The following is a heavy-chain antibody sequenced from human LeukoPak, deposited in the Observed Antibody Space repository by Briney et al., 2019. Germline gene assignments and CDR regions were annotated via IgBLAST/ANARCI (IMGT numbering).Heavy chain of an antibody. V-gene: IGHV3-30*18. CDR3: AKDPVATEPLRLTGFDY. CDR1: GFTFSSYG. J-gene: IGHJ4*02. Sequence: PGGSLRLSCAASGFTFSSYGMHWVRQAPGKGLEWVAVISYDGSNKYYADSVKGRFTISRDNSKNTLYLQMNSLRAEDTAVYYCAKDPVATEPLRLTGFDYWGQGTLVTASS. D-gene: IGHD5-12*01. CDR2: ISYDGSNK.